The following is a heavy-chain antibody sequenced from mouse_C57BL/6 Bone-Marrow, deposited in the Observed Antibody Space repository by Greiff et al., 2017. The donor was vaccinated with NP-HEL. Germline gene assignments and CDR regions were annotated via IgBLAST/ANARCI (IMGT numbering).Heavy chain of an antibody. D-gene: IGHD2-4*01. V-gene: IGHV1-62-2*01. Sequence: QVQLQQSGAELVKPGASVKLSCKASGYTFTEYTIHWVKQRSGQGLEWIGWFYPGSGSIKYNEKFKDKATLTADKSSSTVYMELSRLTSDASAVSFCARHDGDYVWFAYWGQGTLVTVSA. J-gene: IGHJ3*01. CDR3: ARHDGDYVWFAY. CDR2: FYPGSGSI. CDR1: GYTFTEYT.